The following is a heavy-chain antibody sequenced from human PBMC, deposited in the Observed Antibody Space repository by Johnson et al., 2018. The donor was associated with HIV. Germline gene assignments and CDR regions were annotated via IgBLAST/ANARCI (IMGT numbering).Heavy chain of an antibody. CDR2: ISYDRSNK. J-gene: IGHJ3*02. D-gene: IGHD4-17*01. V-gene: IGHV3-30*19. CDR3: ARVMTTGTNHDAFDI. Sequence: QVQLVESGGGVVQPGRSLRISCAASGFTFNNVWMHWVRQAQGKGMGWVAVISYDRSNKYYAASVKGRFTLSRDNSKNTRYRKMNSLRAEDTAVYYCARVMTTGTNHDAFDIWGQGTMVTVSS. CDR1: GFTFNNVW.